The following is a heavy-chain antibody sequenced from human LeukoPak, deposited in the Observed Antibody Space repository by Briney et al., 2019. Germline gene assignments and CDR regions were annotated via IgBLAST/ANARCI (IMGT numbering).Heavy chain of an antibody. CDR3: ARVRIAENYGMDV. CDR2: IYSGGST. J-gene: IGHJ6*02. Sequence: PGGSLRLSCAASGFTVSSSYMSWVRQAPGKGLEWVSVIYSGGSTYYADSVKGRFTISRDNSKNTLYLQMNSLRAEDTAVYYCARVRIAENYGMDVWGQGTTVTVSS. CDR1: GFTVSSSY. V-gene: IGHV3-66*01. D-gene: IGHD6-13*01.